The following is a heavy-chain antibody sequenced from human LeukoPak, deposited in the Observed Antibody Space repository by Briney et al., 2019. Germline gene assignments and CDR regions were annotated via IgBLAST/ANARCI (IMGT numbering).Heavy chain of an antibody. Sequence: PSETLSLTCTVSGGSISSSSYYWGWIRQPPGKGLEWIGSIYYSGSTYYNPSLKSRVTISVDTSKNLFSLKLSSVTAADTAVYYCARGGPDYYDSSGYGWFDPWGQGTLVTVSS. J-gene: IGHJ5*02. V-gene: IGHV4-39*01. CDR2: IYYSGST. CDR1: GGSISSSSYY. CDR3: ARGGPDYYDSSGYGWFDP. D-gene: IGHD3-22*01.